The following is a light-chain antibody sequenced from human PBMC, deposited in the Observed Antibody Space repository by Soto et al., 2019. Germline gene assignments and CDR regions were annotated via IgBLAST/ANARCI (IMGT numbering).Light chain of an antibody. CDR1: ISDVGGYNS. CDR2: EVS. Sequence: QSVLTQPASVSGSPGQSITISCTGTISDVGGYNSVSWYQQHPVKAPKLMIYEVSNRPSGVSNRFSGSKSGNTASLTISGLQAEDEADYYCSSYTSSSTWLFGGGTKLTVL. CDR3: SSYTSSSTWL. J-gene: IGLJ3*02. V-gene: IGLV2-14*01.